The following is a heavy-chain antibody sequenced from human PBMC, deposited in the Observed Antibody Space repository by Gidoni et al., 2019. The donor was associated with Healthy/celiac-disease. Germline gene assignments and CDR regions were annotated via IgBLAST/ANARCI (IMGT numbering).Heavy chain of an antibody. CDR3: ARDGRGNDSPVDYYGMDV. CDR2: IYYSGST. V-gene: IGHV4-31*03. Sequence: QVQLQESGKGLVKPSQTLSLTCTVSGGSISRGGYSWSWIRQHPGKGLDWIGYIYYSGSTYYNPSLKSRVTISVDTSKNQFSLKLSSVTAADTAVYYCARDGRGNDSPVDYYGMDVWGQGTTVTVSS. CDR1: GGSISRGGYS. D-gene: IGHD1-26*01. J-gene: IGHJ6*02.